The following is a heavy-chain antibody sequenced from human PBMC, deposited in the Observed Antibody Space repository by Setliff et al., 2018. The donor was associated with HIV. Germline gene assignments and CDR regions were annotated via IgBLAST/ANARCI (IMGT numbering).Heavy chain of an antibody. CDR1: GGSSSGYY. D-gene: IGHD3-10*01. Sequence: SETLSLTCAVYGGSSSGYYWSWIRQPPGKGLEWIGDMNHSGSTNYNPSLKSRVTISTDTSKNQFSLKLSSVTAADTAVYYCARRVPPKALYYYYYYMDVWGKGTTVTVSS. CDR2: MNHSGST. J-gene: IGHJ6*03. V-gene: IGHV4-34*01. CDR3: ARRVPPKALYYYYYYMDV.